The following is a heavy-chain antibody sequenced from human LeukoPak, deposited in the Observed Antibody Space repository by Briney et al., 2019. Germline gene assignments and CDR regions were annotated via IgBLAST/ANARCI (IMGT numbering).Heavy chain of an antibody. J-gene: IGHJ4*02. CDR3: ARSPSSTMIAVDLYDY. CDR2: MYHSGST. V-gene: IGHV4-38-2*02. CDR1: GFSISSHYY. D-gene: IGHD3-22*01. Sequence: SETLSLTCTVSGFSISSHYYWGWIRQPPGKGLEWMGNMYHSGSTYYNPSLKSRVTISVDTSKNQFSLKLSSVTAADTAVYYCARSPSSTMIAVDLYDYWGQGTLVTVSS.